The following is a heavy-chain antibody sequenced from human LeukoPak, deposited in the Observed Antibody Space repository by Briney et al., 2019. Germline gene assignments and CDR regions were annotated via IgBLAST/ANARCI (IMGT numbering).Heavy chain of an antibody. D-gene: IGHD6-13*01. J-gene: IGHJ4*02. CDR3: ARDLHRIAAAGLDY. Sequence: SQTLSLTCAISGDTVSSNSAAWNWIRQSPSRGLEWLGRTYHRSRWYSDYGASVRSRITITADTSKNQFSLQLNSVTPEDTAVYYCARDLHRIAAAGLDYWGQGTLVTVSS. CDR1: GDTVSSNSAA. CDR2: TYHRSRWYS. V-gene: IGHV6-1*01.